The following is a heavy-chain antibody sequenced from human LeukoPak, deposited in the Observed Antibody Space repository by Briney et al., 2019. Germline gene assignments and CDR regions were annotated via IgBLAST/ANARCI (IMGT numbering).Heavy chain of an antibody. CDR2: IIPIFGTA. CDR1: GGTFSSYA. Sequence: GASVKVSCKASGGTFSSYAISWVRQAPGQGLEWMGGIIPIFGTANYAQKFQGRVTITADESTSTAYMELSSLRSEDTAVYYCAKRRIAARFFDYWGQGTLVTVSS. D-gene: IGHD6-6*01. J-gene: IGHJ4*02. CDR3: AKRRIAARFFDY. V-gene: IGHV1-69*13.